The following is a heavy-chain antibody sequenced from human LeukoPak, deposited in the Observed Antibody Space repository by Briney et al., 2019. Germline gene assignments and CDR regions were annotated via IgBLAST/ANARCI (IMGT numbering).Heavy chain of an antibody. CDR3: ARESGATGAFDI. CDR2: ISSSSRYI. Sequence: GGSLRLSCAASGFTFSSFDMNWVRQAPGKGLEWVSSISSSSRYIYYADSVKGRFTISRDNAKNSLYLQMNSLRAEDTAVYYCARESGATGAFDIWGQGTMVTVSS. CDR1: GFTFSSFD. J-gene: IGHJ3*02. V-gene: IGHV3-21*01. D-gene: IGHD1-26*01.